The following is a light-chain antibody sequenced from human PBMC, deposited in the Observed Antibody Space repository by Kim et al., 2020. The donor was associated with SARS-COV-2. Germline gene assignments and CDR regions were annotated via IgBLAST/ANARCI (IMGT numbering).Light chain of an antibody. Sequence: PASIACRSSQSLLHSNGYNYLDWYLQKPGQSPQLLIYLGSNRASGVPDRCSGSGSGTDFTLKISRVEAEDVGVYYCMQALQTPLTFGGGTKVDIK. CDR1: QSLLHSNGYNY. V-gene: IGKV2-28*01. J-gene: IGKJ4*01. CDR3: MQALQTPLT. CDR2: LGS.